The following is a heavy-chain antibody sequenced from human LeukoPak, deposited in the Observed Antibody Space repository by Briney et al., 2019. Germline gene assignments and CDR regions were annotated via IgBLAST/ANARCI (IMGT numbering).Heavy chain of an antibody. CDR1: GFTFSSYE. CDR2: ISSSGSTI. J-gene: IGHJ4*02. Sequence: GGSLRLSCAASGFTFSSYEMNWVRQAPGKGLEWVSYISSSGSTIYYADSVKGRFTISRDNAKNTLYLQMSSLRAEDTAVYYCARVGIQRYFDYWGQGALVTVSS. CDR3: ARVGIQRYFDY. D-gene: IGHD5-18*01. V-gene: IGHV3-48*03.